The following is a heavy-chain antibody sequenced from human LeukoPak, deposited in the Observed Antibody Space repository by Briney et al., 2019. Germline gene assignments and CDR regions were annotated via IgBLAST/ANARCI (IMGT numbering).Heavy chain of an antibody. CDR3: ANSNYDSSGYPIPHFDY. CDR1: GFTFSSYA. D-gene: IGHD3-22*01. CDR2: ISGSGGST. Sequence: GGSLRLSCAASGFTFSSYAMSWVRQAPGKGLEWVSAISGSGGSTYYADSVKGRFTISRDNSKNTLYLQMNSLRAEDTAVYYCANSNYDSSGYPIPHFDYWGQGTLVTVSS. J-gene: IGHJ4*02. V-gene: IGHV3-23*01.